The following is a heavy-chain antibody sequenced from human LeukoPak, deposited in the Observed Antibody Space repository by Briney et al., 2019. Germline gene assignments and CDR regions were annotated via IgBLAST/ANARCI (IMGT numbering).Heavy chain of an antibody. V-gene: IGHV3-23*01. D-gene: IGHD3-16*02. CDR3: ARYSQGDYDYVWGSYRLYYFDY. CDR1: GFTFSSYA. J-gene: IGHJ4*02. CDR2: ISGSGGST. Sequence: GGSLRLSCAASGFTFSSYAMSWVRQAPGKGLEWVSAISGSGGSTYYADSVKGRFTNSRDNSKTTLYLQMNSLRAEDTAVYYCARYSQGDYDYVWGSYRLYYFDYWGQGTLVTVSS.